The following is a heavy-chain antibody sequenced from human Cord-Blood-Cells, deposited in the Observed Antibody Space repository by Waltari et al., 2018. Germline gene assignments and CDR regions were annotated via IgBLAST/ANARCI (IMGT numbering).Heavy chain of an antibody. CDR1: GGSFSGYY. V-gene: IGHV4-34*01. CDR3: ARASSLYCSSTSCYDAFDI. CDR2: INHSGST. J-gene: IGHJ3*02. D-gene: IGHD2-2*01. Sequence: QVQLQQWGAGLLKPSETLSLTCAVYGGSFSGYYWSWIRQPPGKGLEWIGEINHSGSTNYNPSLKSRGTISVDTSKNQFSLKLSSVTAADTAVYYCARASSLYCSSTSCYDAFDIWGQGTMVTVSS.